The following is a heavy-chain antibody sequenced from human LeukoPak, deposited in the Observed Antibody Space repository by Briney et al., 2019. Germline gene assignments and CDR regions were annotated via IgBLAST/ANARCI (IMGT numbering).Heavy chain of an antibody. CDR3: ARVGVSNAFDI. J-gene: IGHJ3*02. CDR2: INTDGSNT. V-gene: IGHV3-74*01. CDR1: GFTFSSYA. Sequence: PGGSLRLSCAASGFTFSSYAMRWVRQVPGKGLVWVSRINTDGSNTIYADSVKGRFTISRDNAKNTLYLQMNSLRAEDTAVYYCARVGVSNAFDIWGQGTMVTVSS.